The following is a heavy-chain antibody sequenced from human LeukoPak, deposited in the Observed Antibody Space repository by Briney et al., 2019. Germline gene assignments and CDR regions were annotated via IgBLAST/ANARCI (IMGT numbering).Heavy chain of an antibody. V-gene: IGHV1-18*01. CDR1: GYTFTSYG. CDR2: ISAYNGNT. Sequence: ASVKVSCKASGYTFTSYGISWVRQAPGQGLEWMGWISAYNGNTNYAQKLQGRVTMTTDSSTSTAYMELGSLRSDDTAVYYCAGRIAAAGTGWFDPWGQGTLVTVSS. CDR3: AGRIAAAGTGWFDP. J-gene: IGHJ5*02. D-gene: IGHD6-13*01.